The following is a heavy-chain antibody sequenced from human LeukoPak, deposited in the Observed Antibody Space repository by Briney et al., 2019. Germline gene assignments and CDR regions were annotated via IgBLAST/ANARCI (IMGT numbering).Heavy chain of an antibody. D-gene: IGHD1-26*01. CDR2: ISSSGSTI. CDR1: GFTFSHYY. J-gene: IGHJ4*02. CDR3: ASGMRVGPNI. V-gene: IGHV3-11*04. Sequence: GGSLRLSCEASGFTFSHYYMSWIRQAPGKGLEWVSYISSSGSTIYYADSVKGRFTISRDNAKNSLYLQMNSLRVEDTAVYYCASGMRVGPNIWGQGTLVTVSS.